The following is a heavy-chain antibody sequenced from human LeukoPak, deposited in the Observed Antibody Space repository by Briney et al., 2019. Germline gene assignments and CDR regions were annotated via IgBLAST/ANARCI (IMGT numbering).Heavy chain of an antibody. Sequence: SSETLSLTCTVPGGSISSSSYYWGWIRQPPGKGLEWIGSIYYSGSTYYNPSLKSRVTISVDTSKNQFSLKLSSVTAADTAVYYCARGLFYDYAHFDYWGQGTLVTVSS. CDR2: IYYSGST. CDR3: ARGLFYDYAHFDY. D-gene: IGHD3-16*01. V-gene: IGHV4-39*07. CDR1: GGSISSSSYY. J-gene: IGHJ4*02.